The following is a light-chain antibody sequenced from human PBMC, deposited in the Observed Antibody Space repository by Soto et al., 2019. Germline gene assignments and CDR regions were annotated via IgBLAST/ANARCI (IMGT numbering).Light chain of an antibody. Sequence: QSALTQPRSVSGSPGQSVTISCTGTSSDVGTYNSVSWYQQHPGKAPKLIIYDVSKRPSGVPDRFSGSMSGNTASLTISGLQSDDEADYHCSSYAGNYTLDFGGGTKLTVL. CDR2: DVS. V-gene: IGLV2-11*01. J-gene: IGLJ2*01. CDR1: SSDVGTYNS. CDR3: SSYAGNYTLD.